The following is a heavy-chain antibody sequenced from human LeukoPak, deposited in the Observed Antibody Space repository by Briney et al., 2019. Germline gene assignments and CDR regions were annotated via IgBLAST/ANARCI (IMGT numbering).Heavy chain of an antibody. CDR1: GVSISSGDYY. CDR2: IYYSGST. D-gene: IGHD5-12*01. V-gene: IGHV4-30-4*01. Sequence: SETLSLTCTVSGVSISSGDYYWSWIRQPPGKGLEWIGYIYYSGSTYYNPSLKSRVTISVDTSKNQFSLKLSSVTAADTAVYYCARHKEWLTFDYWGQGTLVTVSS. J-gene: IGHJ4*02. CDR3: ARHKEWLTFDY.